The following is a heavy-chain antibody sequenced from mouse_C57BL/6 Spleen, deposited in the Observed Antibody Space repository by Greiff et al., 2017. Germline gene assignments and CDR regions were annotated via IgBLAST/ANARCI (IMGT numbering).Heavy chain of an antibody. V-gene: IGHV1-80*01. CDR1: GYAFSSYW. J-gene: IGHJ3*01. D-gene: IGHD2-2*01. CDR2: IYPGDGDT. CDR3: GRGGYGYPWFAY. Sequence: VKLQQSGAELVKPGASVKISCKASGYAFSSYWMHWVQQRPGKGLEWIGQIYPGDGDTNYNGKFKGQATMPADKSSSTSYMLLSCRTAENAAVYFCGRGGYGYPWFAYWGQGTLVTVSA.